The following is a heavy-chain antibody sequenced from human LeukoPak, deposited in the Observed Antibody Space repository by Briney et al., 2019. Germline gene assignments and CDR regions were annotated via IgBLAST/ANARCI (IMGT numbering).Heavy chain of an antibody. D-gene: IGHD1-26*01. V-gene: IGHV3-7*01. CDR3: AKDKGFSGTKYPDY. J-gene: IGHJ4*02. CDR1: GFSFRRYW. CDR2: IREDGSDK. Sequence: GGSLRLSCAASGFSFRRYWMTWVRQAPGKGLEWVANIREDGSDKYYVDSVKGRFTISRDNSKNTLYLQMNSLRAEDTALYYCAKDKGFSGTKYPDYWGQGTLVTVSS.